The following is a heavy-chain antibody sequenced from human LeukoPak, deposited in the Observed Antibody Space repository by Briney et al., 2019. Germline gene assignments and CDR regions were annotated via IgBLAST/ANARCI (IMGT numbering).Heavy chain of an antibody. J-gene: IGHJ4*02. Sequence: PGGSLRLSCAASGFTFSSYSMNWVRQAPGKGLEWVSYISSSSSTIYYADSVKGRFTISRDNAKNSLYLQMNSLRDEDTAVYYCARGGHDYSNYDIDYWGQGTLVTVSS. CDR1: GFTFSSYS. CDR2: ISSSSSTI. CDR3: ARGGHDYSNYDIDY. V-gene: IGHV3-48*02. D-gene: IGHD4-11*01.